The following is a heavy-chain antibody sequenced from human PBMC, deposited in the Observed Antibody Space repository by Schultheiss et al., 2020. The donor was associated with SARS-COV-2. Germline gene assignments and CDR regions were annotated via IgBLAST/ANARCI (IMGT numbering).Heavy chain of an antibody. D-gene: IGHD5-24*01. CDR1: GGSISSYY. V-gene: IGHV4-59*01. J-gene: IGHJ2*01. CDR2: IYYSGST. Sequence: GSLRLSCTVSGGSISSYYWSWIRQPPGKGLEWIGYIYYSGSTNYNPSLKSRVTISVDTSKNQFSLKLSSVTAADTAVYYCAGSRDGYNYGWYFDLWGRGTLVTVSS. CDR3: AGSRDGYNYGWYFDL.